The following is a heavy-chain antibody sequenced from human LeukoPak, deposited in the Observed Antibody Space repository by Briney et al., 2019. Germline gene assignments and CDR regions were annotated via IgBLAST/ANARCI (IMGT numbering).Heavy chain of an antibody. V-gene: IGHV3-21*01. Sequence: GGSLRLSCAASGFTFSSYSMNWVRQAPGKGLEWVSSISSSSSYIYYADSVKGRFTISRDNAKNSLYLQMNSLRAEDTAVYCCARDAQVAAAGFDYWGQGTLVTVSS. J-gene: IGHJ4*02. CDR3: ARDAQVAAAGFDY. CDR2: ISSSSSYI. CDR1: GFTFSSYS. D-gene: IGHD6-13*01.